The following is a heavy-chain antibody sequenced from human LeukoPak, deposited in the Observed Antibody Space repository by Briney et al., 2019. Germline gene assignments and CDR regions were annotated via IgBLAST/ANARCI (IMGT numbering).Heavy chain of an antibody. Sequence: GASVKVSCKASGYTFTSYGISWVRQAPGQGLEWMGWISAYNGNTNYAQKLQGRVTMTTDTSTSTAYMELRSLRSDDTAVYYCARAEDRLWFGEFRRPFDPWGQGTLVTVSS. CDR1: GYTFTSYG. CDR3: ARAEDRLWFGEFRRPFDP. CDR2: ISAYNGNT. V-gene: IGHV1-18*01. J-gene: IGHJ5*02. D-gene: IGHD3-10*01.